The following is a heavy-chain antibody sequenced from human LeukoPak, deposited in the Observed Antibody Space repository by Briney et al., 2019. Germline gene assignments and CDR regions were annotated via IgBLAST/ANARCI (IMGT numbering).Heavy chain of an antibody. CDR3: AGDKTTSGYYEFDY. J-gene: IGHJ4*02. D-gene: IGHD3-22*01. CDR1: GFTVSSNY. CDR2: IDNGGST. V-gene: IGHV3-53*01. Sequence: QPGGSLRLSCAASGFTVSSNYMSWVRQAPGTGLECVSVIDNGGSTYYADSVKGRFTISRDNSKNTLYLQMNSLRAEDTAVYYCAGDKTTSGYYEFDYWGQGTLVTVSS.